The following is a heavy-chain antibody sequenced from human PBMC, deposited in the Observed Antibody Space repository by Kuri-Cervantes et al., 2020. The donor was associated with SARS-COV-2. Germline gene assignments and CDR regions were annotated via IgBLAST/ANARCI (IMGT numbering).Heavy chain of an antibody. CDR1: GGSISSYY. D-gene: IGHD2-21*02. CDR2: IHSSGST. CDR3: AREVTD. J-gene: IGHJ4*02. Sequence: ESLKISCTVSGGSISSYYWSWIRQPAGKGLEWIGRIHSSGSTNYNPSLESRLNMSVDTSKNQFSLRLNSVTAADTAVYYCAREVTDWGQGTLVTVSS. V-gene: IGHV4-4*07.